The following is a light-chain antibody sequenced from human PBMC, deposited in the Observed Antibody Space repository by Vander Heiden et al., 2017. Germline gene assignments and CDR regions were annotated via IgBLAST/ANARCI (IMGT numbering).Light chain of an antibody. Sequence: DMQMTQSPSSLSASVGDRVTITCRASQGINNYLAWYEQKPGKVPKLLIYAASTLPSGVPSRFSGSGSGTDFTLTISSLQSEDVATYYCQKYDSVPFTFGPGTKVDIK. V-gene: IGKV1-27*01. J-gene: IGKJ3*01. CDR2: AAS. CDR3: QKYDSVPFT. CDR1: QGINNY.